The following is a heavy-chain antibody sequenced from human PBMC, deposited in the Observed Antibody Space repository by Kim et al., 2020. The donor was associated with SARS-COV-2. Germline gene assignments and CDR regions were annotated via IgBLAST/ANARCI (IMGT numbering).Heavy chain of an antibody. CDR2: IWYDGSNK. J-gene: IGHJ3*02. CDR3: ARDCSSTSCNTNAFDI. CDR1: GFTFSSYG. Sequence: GGSLRLSCAASGFTFSSYGMHWVHQAPGKGLEWVAVIWYDGSNKYYADSVKGRFTISRDNSKNTLYLQMNSLRAEDTAVYYCARDCSSTSCNTNAFDIWGQGTMVTVSS. V-gene: IGHV3-33*01. D-gene: IGHD2-2*02.